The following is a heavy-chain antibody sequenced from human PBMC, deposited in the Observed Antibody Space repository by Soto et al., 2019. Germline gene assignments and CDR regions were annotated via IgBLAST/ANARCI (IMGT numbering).Heavy chain of an antibody. CDR2: ISPKSGGT. Sequence: ASVNVSCKTAGYTFTGYYKRWGRQEPGQGLHWMGWISPKSGGTKYSQKFQSRVTMNRETSLSTAYIALRMLRYDDTDVYYCTRYRGYCSRNVCWYFDHWG. J-gene: IGHJ4*01. V-gene: IGHV1-2*02. D-gene: IGHD2-2*01. CDR1: GYTFTGYY. CDR3: TRYRGYCSRNVCWYFDH.